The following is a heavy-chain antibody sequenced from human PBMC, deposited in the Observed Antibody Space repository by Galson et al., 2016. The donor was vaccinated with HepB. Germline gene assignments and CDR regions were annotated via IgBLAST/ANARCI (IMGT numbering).Heavy chain of an antibody. J-gene: IGHJ6*03. CDR2: IYPTDSDT. V-gene: IGHV5-51*03. D-gene: IGHD5-24*01. CDR1: GYNFNSHW. CDR3: ARNGGYNFNYFYYVDV. Sequence: QSGAEVKKPGESLKISCTGSGYNFNSHWIGWVRQMPGKGLEWMGIIYPTDSDTRYSPSFQGQVTMSVDKSTSTVYLQWSSLKASDTATYYCARNGGYNFNYFYYVDVWGKGTTVTVSS.